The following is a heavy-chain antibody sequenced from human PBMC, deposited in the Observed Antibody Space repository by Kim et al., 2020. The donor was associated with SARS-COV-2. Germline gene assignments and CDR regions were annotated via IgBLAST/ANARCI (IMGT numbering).Heavy chain of an antibody. Sequence: GGSLRLSCAASGFTFSSYSMNWVRQAPGKGLEWVSSISSSSSYIYYADSVKGRSTISRDNAKNSLYLQMNSMRDEDTAVYYCSRVMDRDSIFGVAYYSYGMDVWGKGTTVTVSS. D-gene: IGHD3-3*01. V-gene: IGHV3-21*01. CDR3: SRVMDRDSIFGVAYYSYGMDV. CDR1: GFTFSSYS. CDR2: ISSSSSYI. J-gene: IGHJ6*04.